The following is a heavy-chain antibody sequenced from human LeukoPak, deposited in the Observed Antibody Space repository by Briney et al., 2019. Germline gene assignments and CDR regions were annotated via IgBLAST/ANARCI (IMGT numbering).Heavy chain of an antibody. D-gene: IGHD1-26*01. CDR1: GGSISSGDYY. V-gene: IGHV4-30-4*02. CDR3: SGGPGGSYGQTPY. J-gene: IGHJ4*02. CDR2: IYYSGST. Sequence: SETLSLTCTVSGGSISSGDYYWSWIRQPPGKGLEWIGYIYYSGSTYYNPSLKSRVTISVDTSKNQFSLKLSSVTAADTAVYYCSGGPGGSYGQTPYWGQGTLVTVSS.